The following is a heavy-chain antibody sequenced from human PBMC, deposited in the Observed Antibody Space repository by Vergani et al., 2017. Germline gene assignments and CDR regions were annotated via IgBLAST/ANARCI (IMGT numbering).Heavy chain of an antibody. CDR2: ISYDGSNK. CDR3: AKDTLRVAGAVYGMDV. CDR1: GFTFSSYG. D-gene: IGHD6-19*01. V-gene: IGHV3-30*18. J-gene: IGHJ6*02. Sequence: QVQLVESGGGVVQPGRSLRLSCAASGFTFSSYGMHWVRQAPGKGLEWVAVISYDGSNKYYADSVKGRFTISRDNSKNKLYLQMNSLRAEDTAVYYCAKDTLRVAGAVYGMDVWGQGTTVTVSS.